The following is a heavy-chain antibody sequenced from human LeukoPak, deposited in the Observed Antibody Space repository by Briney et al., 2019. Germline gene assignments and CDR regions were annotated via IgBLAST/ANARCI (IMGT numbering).Heavy chain of an antibody. V-gene: IGHV3-23*01. J-gene: IGHJ4*02. Sequence: GGSLRLSCAASGFTFSSYGMSWVRQAPGKGLEWVSGISGRGDSTYYGDSVQGRFTISRDNAKNSLYLQMNSLRAEDTAVYYCARDYSTVTTFFDYWGQGTLVTVSS. CDR1: GFTFSSYG. D-gene: IGHD4-17*01. CDR3: ARDYSTVTTFFDY. CDR2: ISGRGDST.